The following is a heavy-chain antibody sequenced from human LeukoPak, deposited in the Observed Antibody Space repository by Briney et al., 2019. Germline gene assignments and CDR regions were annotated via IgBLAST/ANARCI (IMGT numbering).Heavy chain of an antibody. D-gene: IGHD1-7*01. CDR1: GGTFSSYA. Sequence: GASVKVSCKASGGTFSSYAISWVRQAPGQGLEWMGRIIPIFGIANYAQKFQGRVTITADKSTSTAYMELSSLRSEDTAVYYCVAGTTLDDYWGQGTLVTVSS. CDR3: VAGTTLDDY. V-gene: IGHV1-69*04. CDR2: IIPIFGIA. J-gene: IGHJ4*02.